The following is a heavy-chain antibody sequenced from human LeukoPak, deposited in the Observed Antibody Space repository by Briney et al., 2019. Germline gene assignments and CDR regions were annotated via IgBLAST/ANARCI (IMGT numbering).Heavy chain of an antibody. CDR2: IYTSGST. D-gene: IGHD5-24*01. CDR3: ARVEMATTGGFYFDL. Sequence: SETPSLTCTVSGGSISSYYWSWIRQPAGKGLEWIGRIYTSGSTNYNPSLKSRVTMSVDTSKNQFSLKLSSVTAADTAVYYCARVEMATTGGFYFDLWGRGTLVTVSS. J-gene: IGHJ2*01. V-gene: IGHV4-4*07. CDR1: GGSISSYY.